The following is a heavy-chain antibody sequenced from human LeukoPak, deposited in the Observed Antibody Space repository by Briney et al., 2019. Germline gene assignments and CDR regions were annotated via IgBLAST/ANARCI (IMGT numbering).Heavy chain of an antibody. CDR3: ARDGALLWFGEFQNKFDY. J-gene: IGHJ4*02. V-gene: IGHV3-21*01. CDR1: GFTFSSYS. CDR2: ISSSSSYI. D-gene: IGHD3-10*01. Sequence: PGGSLRLSCAASGFTFSSYSMNWVRQAPGKGLEWVSSISSSSSYIYYADSVKGRFTISRDNAKNSLYLQMNSLRAEDTAVYYCARDGALLWFGEFQNKFDYWGQGTLVTVSS.